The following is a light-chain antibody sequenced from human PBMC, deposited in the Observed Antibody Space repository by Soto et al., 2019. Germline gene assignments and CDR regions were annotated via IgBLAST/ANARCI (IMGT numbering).Light chain of an antibody. Sequence: DIQLTQSPSFLSASVGDRVTITCRASQGISTFLAWYQQKPGKAPNLLIYAASILQSGVPSRFSGSGSGTEFTLTISSLQPEDFATYYCQQLNNYPLTFGGGTKVEIK. CDR3: QQLNNYPLT. CDR1: QGISTF. V-gene: IGKV1-9*01. CDR2: AAS. J-gene: IGKJ4*01.